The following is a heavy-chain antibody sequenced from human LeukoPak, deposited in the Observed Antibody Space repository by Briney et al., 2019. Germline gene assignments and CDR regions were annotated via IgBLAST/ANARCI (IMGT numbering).Heavy chain of an antibody. CDR1: GFTFSSHA. CDR2: ISSSGGST. CDR3: AKGKGGSIMIAFGGVIASDY. Sequence: GGSLRLSCAASGFTFSSHAMSWVRQAPGKGLEWVSSISSSGGSTKCADSVKGRFTISRDNSKNTLYLRMNSLRADDTAVYYCAKGKGGSIMIAFGGVIASDYWGQGTLVTVSS. J-gene: IGHJ4*02. D-gene: IGHD3-16*02. V-gene: IGHV3-23*01.